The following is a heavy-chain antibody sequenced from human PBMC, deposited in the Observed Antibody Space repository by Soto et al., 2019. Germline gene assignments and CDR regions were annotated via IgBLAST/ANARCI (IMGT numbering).Heavy chain of an antibody. Sequence: EVQLMESGGGLVQPGGSLRLSCAASGLRFSDSWMSWIRQAPGRALEWVAHIKQDGSQRFYVDSAKGRFTISRDNAKTSVYLQMNSLRAEDTAVYYYVSWADAADEDYFHHWGQGTLVTVSS. CDR3: VSWADAADEDYFHH. J-gene: IGHJ1*01. V-gene: IGHV3-7*01. CDR1: GLRFSDSW. D-gene: IGHD3-16*01. CDR2: IKQDGSQR.